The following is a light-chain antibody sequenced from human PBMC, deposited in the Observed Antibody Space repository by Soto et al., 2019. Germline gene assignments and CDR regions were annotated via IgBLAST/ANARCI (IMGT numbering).Light chain of an antibody. CDR1: STDVGGYNY. V-gene: IGLV2-14*01. Sequence: QSALAQPSSVSGSPGQSITISCTGTSTDVGGYNYVSWYQHHPGKGPKLIIYEVNNRPSGVSDRFSGSKSDNKASLTISNLEAEDESDYYCGSYTSTDTPFVFGTGTKVT. CDR2: EVN. J-gene: IGLJ1*01. CDR3: GSYTSTDTPFV.